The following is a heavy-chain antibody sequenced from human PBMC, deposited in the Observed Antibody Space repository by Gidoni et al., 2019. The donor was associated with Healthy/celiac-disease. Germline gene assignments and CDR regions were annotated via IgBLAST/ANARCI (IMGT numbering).Heavy chain of an antibody. Sequence: QVQLQQWGAGLLKPSATLSLPCAVYGGSFSGYYWSWIRQPPGKGLEWIGEINHSGSTNYNPSLKGRVTISGDTSKNQFSLKLSSVTAADTAVYYCARRAARGVYYYYGMDVWGQGTTVTVSS. CDR2: INHSGST. CDR3: ARRAARGVYYYYGMDV. CDR1: GGSFSGYY. D-gene: IGHD6-6*01. J-gene: IGHJ6*02. V-gene: IGHV4-34*01.